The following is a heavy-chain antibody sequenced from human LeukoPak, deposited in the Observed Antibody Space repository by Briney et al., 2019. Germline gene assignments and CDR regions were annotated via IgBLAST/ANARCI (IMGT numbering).Heavy chain of an antibody. Sequence: SGTLSLTCTVSGYSISSGYYWGWIRQPPGKGLEWIGSIYHSGSTYYNPSLKSRVTISVDTSKNQFSLKLSSVTAADTAVYYCARVAPSQLWFGEFPIYYFDYWGQGTLVTVSS. D-gene: IGHD3-10*01. CDR2: IYHSGST. CDR3: ARVAPSQLWFGEFPIYYFDY. V-gene: IGHV4-38-2*02. CDR1: GYSISSGYY. J-gene: IGHJ4*02.